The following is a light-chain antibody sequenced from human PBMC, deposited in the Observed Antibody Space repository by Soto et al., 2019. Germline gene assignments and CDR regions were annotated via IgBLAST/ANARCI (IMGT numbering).Light chain of an antibody. CDR3: AAWDDRMDGSVL. J-gene: IGLJ2*01. CDR1: SSNIGSNL. Sequence: QSVLTQPPSASGTPGQRVTISCSGSSSNIGSNLVNWYQQLPGRAPKLLMYSDNQRPSGVPDRLSGSKSGTSASLAISGLQSEDEAHYYCAAWDDRMDGSVLFGGGTKVTVL. CDR2: SDN. V-gene: IGLV1-44*01.